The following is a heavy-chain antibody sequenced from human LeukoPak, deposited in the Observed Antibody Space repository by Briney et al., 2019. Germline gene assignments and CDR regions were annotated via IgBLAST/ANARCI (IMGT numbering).Heavy chain of an antibody. CDR3: ARSGYSSTWYLQNFELDY. Sequence: GGSLRLSCAASGFTFSHYWMSWVRQAPGKGLEWVANIKQDGSEKYYVDSVKGRFTISRDNAKNSLYLQMNSLRAEDTAVYFCARSGYSSTWYLQNFELDYWGQGTLVTVSS. J-gene: IGHJ4*02. CDR1: GFTFSHYW. D-gene: IGHD2-2*01. CDR2: IKQDGSEK. V-gene: IGHV3-7*01.